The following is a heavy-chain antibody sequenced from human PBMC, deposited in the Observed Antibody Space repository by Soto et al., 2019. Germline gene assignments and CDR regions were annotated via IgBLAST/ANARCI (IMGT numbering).Heavy chain of an antibody. J-gene: IGHJ4*02. Sequence: QVQLVESGGGVVQPGRSLRLSCAASGFTFSSYGMHWVRQAPGKGLEWVAVISYDGSKKYYADSVKGRFTIYRDNSKNTLYLQMNSLRDEDTAVYYCAKKGVRDYCDYNGQFDYWGQGTLVTVSS. D-gene: IGHD4-17*01. CDR3: AKKGVRDYCDYNGQFDY. V-gene: IGHV3-30*18. CDR2: ISYDGSKK. CDR1: GFTFSSYG.